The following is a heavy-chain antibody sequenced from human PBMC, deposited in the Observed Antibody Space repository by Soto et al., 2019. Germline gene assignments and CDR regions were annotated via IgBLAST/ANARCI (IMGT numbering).Heavy chain of an antibody. V-gene: IGHV2-26*01. D-gene: IGHD1-7*01. Sequence: SGPTLVNPTETLTLTCTVSGFSLSKARMGVSWIRQPPGKALEWLAHIFWNDERSSNTSLKSRLTISRDTSKSQVVLTMTNVDPVDTGTYFCARALREELPIYYFDSWGQGTLVTVSS. CDR2: IFWNDER. J-gene: IGHJ4*02. CDR3: ARALREELPIYYFDS. CDR1: GFSLSKARMG.